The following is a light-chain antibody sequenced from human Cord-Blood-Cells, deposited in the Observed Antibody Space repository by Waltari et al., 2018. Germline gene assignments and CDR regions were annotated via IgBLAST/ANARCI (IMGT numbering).Light chain of an antibody. Sequence: QSALTQPASVSGSPGQSITISCTGTSSDVGGYNYFSWYQQPPGKAPNLIIYDVSNRPSGVSNRFSGSKSGNTASLTISGLQAEDEADYYCSSYTSSSTLVFGGGTKLTVL. CDR3: SSYTSSSTLV. CDR2: DVS. V-gene: IGLV2-14*03. J-gene: IGLJ3*02. CDR1: SSDVGGYNY.